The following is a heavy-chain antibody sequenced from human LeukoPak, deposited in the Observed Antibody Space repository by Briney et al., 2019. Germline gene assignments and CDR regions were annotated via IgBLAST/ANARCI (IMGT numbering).Heavy chain of an antibody. CDR2: INPSGGST. CDR3: ARDTVGATAGY. CDR1: GYTFTSYY. J-gene: IGHJ4*02. V-gene: IGHV1-46*01. Sequence: GASVKVSCKASGYTFTSYYMYWVRQAPGQGLEWMGIINPSGGSTSYAQKFQGRVTLTRDTSTSTVYMELSSLRSEDTAVYYCARDTVGATAGYWGQGTLVTVSS. D-gene: IGHD1-26*01.